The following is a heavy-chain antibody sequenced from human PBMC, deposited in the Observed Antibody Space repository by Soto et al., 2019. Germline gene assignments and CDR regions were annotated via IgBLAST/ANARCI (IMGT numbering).Heavy chain of an antibody. V-gene: IGHV1-24*01. D-gene: IGHD3-10*01. J-gene: IGHJ5*02. CDR3: ETDLTLRVRGPFDP. CDR2: FDPEDGET. Sequence: GASVKVSCKVSGYTLPELSMHWVRQAPGKGLEWMGGFDPEDGETIYAQKFQGRVTMTEDTSTDTAYMELSSLRSEDTAVYYCETDLTLRVRGPFDPWCQGTLVTVSS. CDR1: GYTLPELS.